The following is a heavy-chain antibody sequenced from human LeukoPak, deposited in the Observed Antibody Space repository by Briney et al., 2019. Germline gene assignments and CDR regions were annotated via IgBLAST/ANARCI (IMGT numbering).Heavy chain of an antibody. CDR3: VGLGENY. CDR1: GFTFRRYW. J-gene: IGHJ4*02. Sequence: PRGSLRLSCAASGFTFRRYWMSWARQASGKGLEWVANIKQDGSEKYYVDSVKGRFTISRDNAKNSLYLQMNSLRAEDTAVYYCVGLGENYWGQGTLITVSS. V-gene: IGHV3-7*02. CDR2: IKQDGSEK. D-gene: IGHD3-10*01.